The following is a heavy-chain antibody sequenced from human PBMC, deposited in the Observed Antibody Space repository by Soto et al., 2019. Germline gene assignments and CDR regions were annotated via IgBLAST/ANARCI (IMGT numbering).Heavy chain of an antibody. D-gene: IGHD3-10*01. CDR3: AREHGSGSYHEYYYYYGMDV. J-gene: IGHJ6*02. CDR2: ISAYNGNT. CDR1: GYTFTSYG. V-gene: IGHV1-18*04. Sequence: ASVKVSCKASGYTFTSYGISWVRQAPGQGLEWMGWISAYNGNTNYAQKLQGRVTMTTDTSTSTAYMELRSLRSDDTAVYYCAREHGSGSYHEYYYYYGMDVWGQGTTVTVYS.